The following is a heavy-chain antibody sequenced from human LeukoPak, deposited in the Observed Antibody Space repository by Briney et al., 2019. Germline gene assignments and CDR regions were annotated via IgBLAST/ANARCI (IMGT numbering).Heavy chain of an antibody. J-gene: IGHJ4*02. CDR2: ISSSSSYI. D-gene: IGHD3-3*01. Sequence: GGSLRLSCAASGFTFSSYSMSWIRQAPGKGLEWVSYISSSSSYIYYADSVKGRFTISRDNAKNSLYLQMNSLRAEDTAVYYCATGYDFWSPSPSDYWGQGTLVTVSS. V-gene: IGHV3-21*05. CDR1: GFTFSSYS. CDR3: ATGYDFWSPSPSDY.